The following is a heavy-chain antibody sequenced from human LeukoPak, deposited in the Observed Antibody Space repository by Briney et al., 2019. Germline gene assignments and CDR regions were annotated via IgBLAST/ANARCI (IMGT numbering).Heavy chain of an antibody. D-gene: IGHD3-3*01. V-gene: IGHV3-30*04. CDR3: ARGAIFGVVITRSAFDI. CDR2: ISYDGSNK. CDR1: GFTFSSYA. J-gene: IGHJ3*02. Sequence: GGSLRLSCAASGFTFSSYAMHWVRQAPGKGLEWVAVISYDGSNKYYADSVKGRFTISRDNSKNTLYLQMNSLRAEDTAVYYCARGAIFGVVITRSAFDIWGQGTMVIVSS.